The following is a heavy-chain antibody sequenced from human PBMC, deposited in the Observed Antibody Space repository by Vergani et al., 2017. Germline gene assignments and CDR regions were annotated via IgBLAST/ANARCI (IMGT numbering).Heavy chain of an antibody. D-gene: IGHD2-8*01. Sequence: QVQLQESGPRLVKPSETLSLTCTVSGGSISSYYWSWIRQPPGKGLEWIGYIYYSGSTNYNPSLKSRVTISVDTSKNQFSLKLSSVTAADTAVYYCARAGRGLYLTDVWGKGTTVTVSS. J-gene: IGHJ6*04. CDR3: ARAGRGLYLTDV. V-gene: IGHV4-59*01. CDR1: GGSISSYY. CDR2: IYYSGST.